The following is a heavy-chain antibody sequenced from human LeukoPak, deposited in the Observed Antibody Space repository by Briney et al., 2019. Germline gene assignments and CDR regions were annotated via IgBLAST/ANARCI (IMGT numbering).Heavy chain of an antibody. V-gene: IGHV1-18*01. CDR2: ITVYNGNT. D-gene: IGHD6-13*01. CDR3: ARDRGYEQQRWFDL. CDR1: GYPFTTYE. Sequence: GASVKVSCKTSGYPFTTYEINWVRQAPGQGLEWMGWITVYNGNTKYAHKYQDRVTMTTDTSTSTAYMDLRSLRSDDTAVYYCARDRGYEQQRWFDLWGQGTLVTVSS. J-gene: IGHJ5*01.